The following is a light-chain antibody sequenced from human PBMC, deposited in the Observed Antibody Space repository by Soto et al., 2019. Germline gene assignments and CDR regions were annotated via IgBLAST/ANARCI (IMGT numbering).Light chain of an antibody. CDR1: SSDVGGYNF. Sequence: QSALTQPASVAGSPGQSITISCTGTSSDVGGYNFVSWYQQHPGKAPKLLICDVTRRPSGVSDRFSGSKSGNTASLTISGLQAEDEADYYCSSYSGGSTPYVFGSGTKLTVL. CDR2: DVT. V-gene: IGLV2-14*01. CDR3: SSYSGGSTPYV. J-gene: IGLJ1*01.